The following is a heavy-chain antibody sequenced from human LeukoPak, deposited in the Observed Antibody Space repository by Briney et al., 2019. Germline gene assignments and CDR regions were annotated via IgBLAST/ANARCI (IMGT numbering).Heavy chain of an antibody. CDR2: TSGSGGST. D-gene: IGHD3-10*01. V-gene: IGHV3-23*01. Sequence: GGSLRLSCAASGFTFSSYAVSWVRQAPGKGLEWVSATSGSGGSTYYADSVKGRFTISRDNSKNTLYLQMNSLRAEDTAVYYCAKDQPLWFGDYGMDVWGQGTTVTVSS. CDR1: GFTFSSYA. J-gene: IGHJ6*02. CDR3: AKDQPLWFGDYGMDV.